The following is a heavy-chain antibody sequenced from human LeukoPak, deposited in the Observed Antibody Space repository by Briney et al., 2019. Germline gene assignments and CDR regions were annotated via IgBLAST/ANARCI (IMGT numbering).Heavy chain of an antibody. CDR1: GYTFTGHY. Sequence: ASVKVSCKSSGYTFTGHYMHWVRQAPGQGLEWMGWINPNSGGTNYAQKFQGRVTMTRDTSISTAYMELSRLRSDDTAVYYCARDSRYYDSSGYYYFTDAFDIWGQGTMVTVSS. CDR3: ARDSRYYDSSGYYYFTDAFDI. J-gene: IGHJ3*02. D-gene: IGHD3-22*01. V-gene: IGHV1-2*02. CDR2: INPNSGGT.